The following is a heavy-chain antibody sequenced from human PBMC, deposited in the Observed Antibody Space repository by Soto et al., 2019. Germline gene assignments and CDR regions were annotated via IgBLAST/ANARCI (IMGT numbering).Heavy chain of an antibody. CDR3: AKDMKQHATGVVFDY. Sequence: GESLKISCAASGFTFSSYAMSWVRQAPGKGLEWVSAISGSGGSTYYADSVKGRFTISRDNSKNTLYLQMNSLRAEDTAVYYCAKDMKQHATGVVFDYWGQGTLVTVSS. CDR2: ISGSGGST. D-gene: IGHD6-13*01. V-gene: IGHV3-23*01. CDR1: GFTFSSYA. J-gene: IGHJ4*02.